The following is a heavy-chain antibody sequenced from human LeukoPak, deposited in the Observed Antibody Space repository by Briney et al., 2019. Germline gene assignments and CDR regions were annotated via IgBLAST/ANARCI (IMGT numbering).Heavy chain of an antibody. V-gene: IGHV3-23*01. CDR2: ISGSGGST. D-gene: IGHD6-19*01. CDR3: AKDYSSGGY. CDR1: GFTFSSFG. Sequence: GGSLRLSCAASGFTFSSFGMSWVRQAPGKGLEWVSDISGSGGSTYYADSVKGRFTISRDNSKNTLYLQMNSLRAEDTAVYYCAKDYSSGGYWGQGTLVTVSS. J-gene: IGHJ4*02.